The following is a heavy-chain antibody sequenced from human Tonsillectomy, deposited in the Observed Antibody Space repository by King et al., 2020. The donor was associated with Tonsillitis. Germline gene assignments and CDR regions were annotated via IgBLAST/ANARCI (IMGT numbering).Heavy chain of an antibody. D-gene: IGHD3-16*01. J-gene: IGHJ5*02. CDR3: ERDRERGCAEPKGCLFDA. CDR1: GYPFPNYG. V-gene: IGHV1-18*01. CDR2: ISAYNGNT. Sequence: VQLVESGPEVKKPGDSVKVSCKASGYPFPNYGISWVRQAPGQGLEWLGWISAYNGNTKNAQKIQGRGTMTTNTSTSTAYMEVRRLRYEDTAVYYCERDRERGCAEPKGCLFDAWRQGTLVTVSS.